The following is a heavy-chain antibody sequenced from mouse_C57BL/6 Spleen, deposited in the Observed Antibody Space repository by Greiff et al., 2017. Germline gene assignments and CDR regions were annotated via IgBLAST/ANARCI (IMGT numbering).Heavy chain of an antibody. V-gene: IGHV1-50*01. CDR1: GYTFTSYW. CDR3: AREGYSNYGAMDY. J-gene: IGHJ4*01. Sequence: QVQLQQPGAELVKPGASVKLSCKASGYTFTSYWMQWVKQRPGQGLEWIGEIDPSDSYTNYNQKFKGKATLTVDTSSSTAYMQLSSLTSEDSAVYYCAREGYSNYGAMDYWGQGTSVTVSS. CDR2: IDPSDSYT. D-gene: IGHD2-5*01.